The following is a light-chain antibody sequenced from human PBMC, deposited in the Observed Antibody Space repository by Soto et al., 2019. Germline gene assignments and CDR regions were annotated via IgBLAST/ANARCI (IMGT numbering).Light chain of an antibody. V-gene: IGKV3-20*01. Sequence: VLTLSPDTLSLSPGERATLSCRASERISSNFLAWYQQRPGQAPRLLIYGASTRASGIPDRFSGSGSGTDFALTISRLEPEDFAVFYCQQYGTSPFTFGPGTTVEIK. CDR2: GAS. CDR1: ERISSNF. CDR3: QQYGTSPFT. J-gene: IGKJ3*01.